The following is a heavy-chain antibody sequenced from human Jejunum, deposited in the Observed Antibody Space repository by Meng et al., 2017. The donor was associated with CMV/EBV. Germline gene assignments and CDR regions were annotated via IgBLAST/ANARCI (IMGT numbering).Heavy chain of an antibody. CDR1: GGSVNNYA. J-gene: IGHJ4*02. V-gene: IGHV1-69*01. CDR3: ARGFLNGYQPFDY. CDR2: IIAIFKTP. D-gene: IGHD5-24*01. Sequence: VQLMQLGAEVKEPGSSMKVSCKSSGGSVNNYAFNWVRQAPGQGLEWMGGIIAIFKTPNYAQKFQGRLTITADESTGTSYMELTSLTSEDTAVYYCARGFLNGYQPFDYWGQGTLVTVSS.